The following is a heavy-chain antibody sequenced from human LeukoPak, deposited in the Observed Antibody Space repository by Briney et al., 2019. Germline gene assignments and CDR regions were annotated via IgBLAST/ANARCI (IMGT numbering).Heavy chain of an antibody. D-gene: IGHD1-26*01. CDR3: ARDPTRVGATGFGDY. CDR2: INPNSGGT. CDR1: GYTFTGYY. V-gene: IGHV1-2*02. J-gene: IGHJ4*02. Sequence: ASVKVSCKASGYTFTGYYMHWVGQAPGQGLEWMGWINPNSGGTNYAQKFQGRVTMTRDTSISTAYMELSRLRSDDTAVYYCARDPTRVGATGFGDYWGQGTLVTVSS.